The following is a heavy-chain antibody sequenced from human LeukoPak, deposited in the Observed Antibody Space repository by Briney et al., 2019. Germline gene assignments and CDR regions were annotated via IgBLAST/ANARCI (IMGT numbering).Heavy chain of an antibody. V-gene: IGHV3-30*03. J-gene: IGHJ4*02. Sequence: GRSLRLSCAASGFTFSSYGMHWVRQAPGKGLEWVAVISYDGSNKYYADSVKGRFTISRDNSKNTLYLQMNSLRAEDTAVYYCARDTGGTDPSAPDYWGQGTLVTVSS. CDR1: GFTFSSYG. CDR2: ISYDGSNK. CDR3: ARDTGGTDPSAPDY. D-gene: IGHD2-8*02.